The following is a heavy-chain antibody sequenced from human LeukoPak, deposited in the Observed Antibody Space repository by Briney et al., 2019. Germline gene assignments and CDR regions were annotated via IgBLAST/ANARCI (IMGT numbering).Heavy chain of an antibody. CDR2: ISGYNGNT. D-gene: IGHD6-13*01. V-gene: IGHV1-18*01. CDR3: ARWTDSSSWYGVGFDP. J-gene: IGHJ5*02. Sequence: ASVKVSCKASGYTFTSHGISWVRQAPGQGLEWTGWISGYNGNTNYAEKFQGRVTMTTDTSTSTAYMELRSLRSDDTAVYYCARWTDSSSWYGVGFDPWGQGTLVTVSS. CDR1: GYTFTSHG.